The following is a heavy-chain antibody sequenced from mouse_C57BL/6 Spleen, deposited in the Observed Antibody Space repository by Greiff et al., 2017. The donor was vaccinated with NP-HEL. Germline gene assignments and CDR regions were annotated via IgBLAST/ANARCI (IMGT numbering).Heavy chain of an antibody. V-gene: IGHV14-1*01. CDR2: IDPEDGDT. D-gene: IGHD2-4*01. Sequence: EVQLQQSGAELVRPGASVKLSCTASGFNIKDYYMHWVKQRPEQGLEWIGRIDPEDGDTEYAPKFQGKATMTADTSSNTAYLQLSSLTSEDTAVYYCTVYDYDGAWFAYWGQGTLVTVSA. CDR1: GFNIKDYY. J-gene: IGHJ3*01. CDR3: TVYDYDGAWFAY.